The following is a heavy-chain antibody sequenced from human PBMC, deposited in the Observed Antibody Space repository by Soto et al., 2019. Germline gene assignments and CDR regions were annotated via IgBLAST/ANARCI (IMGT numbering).Heavy chain of an antibody. D-gene: IGHD6-6*01. J-gene: IGHJ6*02. Sequence: GGSLRLSCAASGFTFSSYAMHWVRQAPGKGLEWVAVISYDGSNKYYADSVKGRFTISRDNSKNTLYLQMNSLRAEDTAVYYCARDRGSSSSSRYYYGMDVWGQGTTVTVSS. V-gene: IGHV3-30-3*01. CDR1: GFTFSSYA. CDR3: ARDRGSSSSSRYYYGMDV. CDR2: ISYDGSNK.